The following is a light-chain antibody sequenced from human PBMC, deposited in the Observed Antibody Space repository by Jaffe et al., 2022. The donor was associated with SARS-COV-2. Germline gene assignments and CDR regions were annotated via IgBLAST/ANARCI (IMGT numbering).Light chain of an antibody. CDR1: SSDVGGYNY. CDR2: DVN. V-gene: IGLV2-14*01. Sequence: QSALTQPASVSGSPGQSITISCTGTSSDVGGYNYVSWYQQNPGKAPKLLIYDVNIRPSGLSNRFSGSKSGNTASLTISGLQAEDEADYYCSSYTSGSTWVFGGGTKLTVL. J-gene: IGLJ3*02. CDR3: SSYTSGSTWV.